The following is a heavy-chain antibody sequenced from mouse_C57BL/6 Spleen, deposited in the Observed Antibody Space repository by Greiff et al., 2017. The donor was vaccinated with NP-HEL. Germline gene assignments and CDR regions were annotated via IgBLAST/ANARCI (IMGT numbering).Heavy chain of an antibody. V-gene: IGHV1-15*01. CDR1: GYTFTDYE. J-gene: IGHJ3*01. Sequence: QVQLKESGAELVRPGASVTLSCKASGYTFTDYEMHWVKQTPVHGLEWIGAIDPETGGTAYNQKFKGKAILTADKSSSTAYMELRSLTSEDSAVYYCTRASYMITAKEIWFAYWGQGTLVTVSA. CDR3: TRASYMITAKEIWFAY. CDR2: IDPETGGT. D-gene: IGHD2-4*01.